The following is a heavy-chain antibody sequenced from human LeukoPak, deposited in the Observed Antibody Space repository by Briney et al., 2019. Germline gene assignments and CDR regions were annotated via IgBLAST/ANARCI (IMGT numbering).Heavy chain of an antibody. Sequence: PGGSLRLSCAASGFTFSSYAMHWVRQAPGKGLEWVAVISYDGSNKYYADSVKGRFTISRDNSKNTLYLQMNSLRAEDTAVYYCAREPGSSGWFYYYYGMDVWGQGTTVTVSS. CDR2: ISYDGSNK. D-gene: IGHD6-19*01. CDR3: AREPGSSGWFYYYYGMDV. CDR1: GFTFSSYA. V-gene: IGHV3-30-3*01. J-gene: IGHJ6*02.